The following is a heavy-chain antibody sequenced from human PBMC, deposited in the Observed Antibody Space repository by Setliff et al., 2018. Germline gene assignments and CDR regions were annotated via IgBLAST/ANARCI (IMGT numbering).Heavy chain of an antibody. Sequence: LRLSCAASGFRFSRHWMTWVRQAPGKGLEWVANIKEDGSEEYYVDSVRGRFSISRDNAKDSVFLEMNSLRADDTAVYYCARDNVILDDSRGIFYPWYDPWGQGTLVTVSS. CDR1: GFRFSRHW. CDR2: IKEDGSEE. V-gene: IGHV3-7*03. D-gene: IGHD4-4*01. J-gene: IGHJ5*02. CDR3: ARDNVILDDSRGIFYPWYDP.